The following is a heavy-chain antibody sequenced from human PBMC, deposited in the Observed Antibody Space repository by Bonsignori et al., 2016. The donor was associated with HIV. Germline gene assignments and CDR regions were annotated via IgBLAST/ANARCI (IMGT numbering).Heavy chain of an antibody. V-gene: IGHV3-7*03. D-gene: IGHD6-19*01. Sequence: GESLKISCAASGFTFGVYWMSWVRQAPGKGLEWVANIKQDGSETYYVDSVEGQFTISRDNAKNSLFLQMNSLRAEDTAVYYCARLLAVAGAPYYFDYWGQGTLVTVSS. CDR2: IKQDGSET. J-gene: IGHJ4*02. CDR3: ARLLAVAGAPYYFDY. CDR1: GFTFGVYW.